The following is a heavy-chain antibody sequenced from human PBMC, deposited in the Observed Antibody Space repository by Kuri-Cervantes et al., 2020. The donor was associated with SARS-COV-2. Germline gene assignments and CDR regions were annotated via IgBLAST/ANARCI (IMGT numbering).Heavy chain of an antibody. D-gene: IGHD2-2*01. V-gene: IGHV4-39*01. CDR3: ARRGGGYCSSTSCPGYFDY. Sequence: SETLSLTCTVSGGSISSSSYYWGWIRQPPGKGLEWIGSIYYSGSTYYNPSLKSRVTISVDTSKNQFFLKRSSVSAADTGVYYCARRGGGYCSSTSCPGYFDYWGQGTLVTVSS. CDR1: GGSISSSSYY. CDR2: IYYSGST. J-gene: IGHJ4*02.